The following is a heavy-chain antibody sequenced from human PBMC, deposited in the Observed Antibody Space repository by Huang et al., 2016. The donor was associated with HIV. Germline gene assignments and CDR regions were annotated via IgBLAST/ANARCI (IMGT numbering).Heavy chain of an antibody. J-gene: IGHJ4*02. V-gene: IGHV4-34*01. CDR3: AREKAADSAWYGVYYFDY. CDR2: INHIGKT. CDR1: GGSFSGYY. D-gene: IGHD6-19*01. Sequence: QVQLRQWGAGLVKPSETLSLTCAVYGGSFSGYYGTWIRQSPGKGLEWIGEINHIGKTNYQPSLKSRVTISKDTAKNQFSLQVTSVSAADTGVYFCAREKAADSAWYGVYYFDYWGEGALVTVTS.